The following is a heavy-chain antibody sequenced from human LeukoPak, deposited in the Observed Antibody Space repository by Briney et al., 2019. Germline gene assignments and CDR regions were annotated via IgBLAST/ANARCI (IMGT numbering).Heavy chain of an antibody. Sequence: GGSLRLSCAASGFTFSSYAMSWVRQAPGKGLEWVSAISGSGGSTYYADSVKGRFTISRDNSKNTLYLQMNSLRAEDTAVYYCARGVLYDILTGYYGNYFDYWGQGTLVTVSS. V-gene: IGHV3-23*01. D-gene: IGHD3-9*01. CDR2: ISGSGGST. J-gene: IGHJ4*02. CDR1: GFTFSSYA. CDR3: ARGVLYDILTGYYGNYFDY.